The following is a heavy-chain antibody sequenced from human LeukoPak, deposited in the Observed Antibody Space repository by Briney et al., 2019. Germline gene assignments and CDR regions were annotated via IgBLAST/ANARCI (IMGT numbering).Heavy chain of an antibody. D-gene: IGHD6-13*01. Sequence: PGGSLRLSCAASGFTVSSNYMSWVRQAPGKGLEWVSVIYSGGSTYYAVSVMVRFTISRDNSKNTLYLQMNSLRAEDTAVYYCAREPPAAGSIWGQGTMVTVSS. CDR3: AREPPAAGSI. J-gene: IGHJ3*02. CDR1: GFTVSSNY. V-gene: IGHV3-66*02. CDR2: IYSGGST.